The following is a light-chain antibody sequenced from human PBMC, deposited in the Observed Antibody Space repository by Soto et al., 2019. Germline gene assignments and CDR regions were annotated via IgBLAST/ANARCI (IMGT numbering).Light chain of an antibody. CDR2: AAS. V-gene: IGKV1-39*01. CDR3: QQSYNAPPWT. J-gene: IGKJ1*01. CDR1: ESISSY. Sequence: DIPMTQSPSSLSASVGDRVTITCRASESISSYLNWYQQKPWKAPKLLIYAASSLQSGVPSRFSGSGSGTDFTLTISSLQPEDFATYYCQQSYNAPPWTFGQGTKVEIK.